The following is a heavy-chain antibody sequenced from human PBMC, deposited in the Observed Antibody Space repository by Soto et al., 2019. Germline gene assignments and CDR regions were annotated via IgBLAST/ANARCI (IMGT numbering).Heavy chain of an antibody. Sequence: PGGSLRLSCAASGFTFSGFGMHWVRHAPGKVLGWVAVIWYDGSIKYYADSVKGRFTISRDDSKNTLYLHMNSLRAEDTAVYYCARDAYYGSGSYAYWGQGTLVTVSS. V-gene: IGHV3-33*01. CDR2: IWYDGSIK. CDR3: ARDAYYGSGSYAY. CDR1: GFTFSGFG. D-gene: IGHD3-10*01. J-gene: IGHJ4*02.